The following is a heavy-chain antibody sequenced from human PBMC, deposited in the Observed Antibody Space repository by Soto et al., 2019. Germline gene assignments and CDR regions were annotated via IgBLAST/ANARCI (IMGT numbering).Heavy chain of an antibody. V-gene: IGHV3-23*01. CDR1: GFTFSSYA. CDR2: ISGSGGST. CDR3: ARDRVLRFLEWLPYYGMDV. Sequence: GGSLRLSCAASGFTFSSYAMSWVRQAPGKGLEWVSAISGSGGSTYYADSVKGRFTISRDNSKNTLYLQMNSLRAEDTAVYYCARDRVLRFLEWLPYYGMDVWGQGTTVTVSS. D-gene: IGHD3-3*01. J-gene: IGHJ6*02.